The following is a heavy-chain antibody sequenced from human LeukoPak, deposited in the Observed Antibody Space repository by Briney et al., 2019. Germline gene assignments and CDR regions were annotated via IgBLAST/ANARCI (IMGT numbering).Heavy chain of an antibody. Sequence: PGRSLRLSCAASGFTFDEYAMHWVRQAPGKGLEWVAFIRYDGSNKYYADSVKGRFTISRDNSKNTLYLQMNSLRAEDTAVYYCAKGDGAENMVITAFDYWGQGTLVTVSS. J-gene: IGHJ4*02. CDR2: IRYDGSNK. V-gene: IGHV3-30*02. D-gene: IGHD3-22*01. CDR1: GFTFDEYA. CDR3: AKGDGAENMVITAFDY.